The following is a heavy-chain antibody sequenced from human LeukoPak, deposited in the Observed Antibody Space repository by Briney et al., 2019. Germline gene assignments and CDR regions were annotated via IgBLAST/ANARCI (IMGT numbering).Heavy chain of an antibody. CDR1: GYSFTSYW. CDR3: ARFVGACSGGSCYSDY. Sequence: GESLKISWKASGYSFTSYWIGWVRQMPGKGLEWMGIIYPGDSDTRYSPSFQGQVTISADKSINTAYLQWNSLKASDTAMYYCARFVGACSGGSCYSDYWGQGTLVTVSS. CDR2: IYPGDSDT. D-gene: IGHD2-15*01. J-gene: IGHJ4*02. V-gene: IGHV5-51*01.